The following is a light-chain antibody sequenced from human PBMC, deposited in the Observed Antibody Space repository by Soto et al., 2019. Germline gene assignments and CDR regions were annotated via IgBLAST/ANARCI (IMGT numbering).Light chain of an antibody. CDR3: QQYNYWPPKIT. Sequence: EIVRTQSPGTLSVSPGERATLSCRASQSVSSNLAWYQQKTGQAPRLLIXGASTRATGIPARFSGSGSGTEFTLTISSLQSEDFAVYYCQQYNYWPPKITVGQGARLEI. V-gene: IGKV3-15*01. CDR1: QSVSSN. J-gene: IGKJ5*01. CDR2: GAS.